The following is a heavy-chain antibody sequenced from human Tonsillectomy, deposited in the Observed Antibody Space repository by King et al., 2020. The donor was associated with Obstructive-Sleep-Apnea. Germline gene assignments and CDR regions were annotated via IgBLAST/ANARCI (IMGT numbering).Heavy chain of an antibody. CDR3: ARLVREYYGMDV. CDR1: GGSISSSSYY. J-gene: IGHJ6*02. CDR2: MSYSGST. Sequence: QLQESGPGLVKPSETLSLTCTVSGGSISSSSYYRGWIRQPPGKGLEWIGSMSYSGSTYYNPSLKSRVTISEDTSKNQFSLKLSSVTAADTAVYYCARLVREYYGMDVWGQGITVTVSS. V-gene: IGHV4-39*07. D-gene: IGHD3-10*01.